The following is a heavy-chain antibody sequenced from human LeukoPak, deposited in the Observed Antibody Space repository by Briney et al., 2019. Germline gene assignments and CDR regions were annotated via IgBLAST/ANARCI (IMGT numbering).Heavy chain of an antibody. J-gene: IGHJ4*02. V-gene: IGHV4-39*07. CDR3: AIDPGCNANFDY. CDR2: IYYSGTT. CDR1: GGSISSSSYY. Sequence: SETLSLTCTVSGGSISSSSYYWGWIRQPPGKGLEWIGSIYYSGTTYYNPSLKSRVTISVDTSKNQFSLKLSSVTAADTAVYYCAIDPGCNANFDYWGQGTLVTVSS. D-gene: IGHD4-23*01.